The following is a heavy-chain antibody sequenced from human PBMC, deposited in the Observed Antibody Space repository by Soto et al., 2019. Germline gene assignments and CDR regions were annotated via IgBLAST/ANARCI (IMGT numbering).Heavy chain of an antibody. D-gene: IGHD3-16*01. V-gene: IGHV1-18*01. CDR2: ISGYNANT. CDR3: ARMGDVPYYYYRLDV. CDR1: GYSFTRYG. Sequence: QVQLVQSGAEVKKPGASVKVSCKASGYSFTRYGISWVRQAPGQGLEWMGWISGYNANTNYPENLQGRVTMTTDTPTSTAYMEVRNLISDDTPVYYCARMGDVPYYYYRLDVWGQGTTVTVSS. J-gene: IGHJ6*02.